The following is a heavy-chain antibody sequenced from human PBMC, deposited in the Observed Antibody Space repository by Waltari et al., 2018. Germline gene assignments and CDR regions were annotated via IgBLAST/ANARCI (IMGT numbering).Heavy chain of an antibody. CDR1: GYTFTSYY. D-gene: IGHD3-3*01. CDR2: ISPSGGST. Sequence: QVQLVQSGAEVKKPGASLKVSCKASGYTFTSYYMHWVRQAPGQGPEEVRIISPSGGSTSYAQKFQGRVTMTRDTATSTVYMELSSLRSEDTAVYYCARDGNYDFWSGYYTRWGQGTLVTVSS. V-gene: IGHV1-46*01. CDR3: ARDGNYDFWSGYYTR. J-gene: IGHJ4*02.